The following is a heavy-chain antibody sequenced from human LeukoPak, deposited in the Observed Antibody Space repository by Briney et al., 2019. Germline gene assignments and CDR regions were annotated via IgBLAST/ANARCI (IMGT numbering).Heavy chain of an antibody. D-gene: IGHD3-16*02. CDR2: IKQDGSEK. Sequence: GGSLRLSCAASGFTFSSYWMSWVRQAPGKGLEWVANIKQDGSEKYYVDSVKGRFTISRDNAKNSLYLQMNSLRAEDTAVYYCARVVYDYVWGSYRYRGGFDYWGQGTLVTVSS. J-gene: IGHJ4*02. CDR1: GFTFSSYW. CDR3: ARVVYDYVWGSYRYRGGFDY. V-gene: IGHV3-7*01.